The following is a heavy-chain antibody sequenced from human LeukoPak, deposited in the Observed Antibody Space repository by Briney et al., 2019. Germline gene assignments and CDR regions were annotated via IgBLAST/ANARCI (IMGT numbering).Heavy chain of an antibody. D-gene: IGHD1-14*01. J-gene: IGHJ4*02. CDR3: ARPRETGYFDY. CDR2: IIPIFGTA. CDR1: GGTFSSYA. Sequence: SVKVSRKASGGTFSSYAISWVRQAPGQGLEWMGRIIPIFGTANYAQKFQGRVTITTGESTSTAYMELSSLRSEDTAVYYCARPRETGYFDYWGQGTLVTVSS. V-gene: IGHV1-69*05.